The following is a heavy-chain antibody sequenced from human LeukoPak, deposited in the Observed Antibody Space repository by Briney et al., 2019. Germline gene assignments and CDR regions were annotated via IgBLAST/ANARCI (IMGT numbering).Heavy chain of an antibody. V-gene: IGHV3-23*01. CDR1: GFTFSSYA. CDR2: IGGTGVRT. CDR3: AKSNQLWLGPFDY. J-gene: IGHJ4*02. Sequence: GGSLRLSCASSGFTFSSYAMSWVRQAPGKGLEWVSTIGGTGVRTYYADSVKGRFTISRDNSKNTLYLQINSLRAEDTAVYFCAKSNQLWLGPFDYWGQGTLVTVSS. D-gene: IGHD5-18*01.